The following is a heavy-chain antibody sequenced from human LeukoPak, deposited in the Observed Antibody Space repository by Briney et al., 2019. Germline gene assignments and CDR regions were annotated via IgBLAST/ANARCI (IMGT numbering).Heavy chain of an antibody. CDR3: ARPLKYYDILTGYSPIDAFDI. J-gene: IGHJ3*02. CDR1: GYTFTGYY. V-gene: IGHV1-2*02. Sequence: ASVKVSCKASGYTFTGYYMHWVRQAPGQGLEWMGWINPNSGGTNYAQKFQGRVTMTRDTSISTAYMELSRLRSDDTAVYYCARPLKYYDILTGYSPIDAFDIWGQGTMVTVSS. CDR2: INPNSGGT. D-gene: IGHD3-9*01.